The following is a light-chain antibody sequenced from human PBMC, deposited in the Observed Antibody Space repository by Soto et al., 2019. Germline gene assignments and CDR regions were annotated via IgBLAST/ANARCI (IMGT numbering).Light chain of an antibody. V-gene: IGKV3-11*01. CDR2: DAS. CDR1: QSVSSY. J-gene: IGKJ2*01. CDR3: QQRSNWPPMYT. Sequence: EIVLTQSPATLSLSPGERATLSCRASQSVSSYLAWYQQKPGQAPRLLIYDASNRATGIPARFSGSGPGTDFTLTIGSLEPEDFEVYYCQQRSNWPPMYTFGQGTKLEIK.